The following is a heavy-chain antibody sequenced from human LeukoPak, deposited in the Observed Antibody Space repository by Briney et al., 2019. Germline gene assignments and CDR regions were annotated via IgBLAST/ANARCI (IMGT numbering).Heavy chain of an antibody. V-gene: IGHV3-48*03. Sequence: GGSLRLSCAASGFTFNNYEMNWVRQAPGKGLEWISYISSRGGTIYYADSVKGRFTISRGNAENSLYLQMNSLRAEDTAVYYCVGDTSTVRYYYWGQGTLVTVSS. CDR3: VGDTSTVRYYY. J-gene: IGHJ4*02. CDR1: GFTFNNYE. CDR2: ISSRGGTI. D-gene: IGHD4-11*01.